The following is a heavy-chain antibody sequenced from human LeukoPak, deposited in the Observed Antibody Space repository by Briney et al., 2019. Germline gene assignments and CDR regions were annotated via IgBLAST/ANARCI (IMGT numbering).Heavy chain of an antibody. V-gene: IGHV4-59*01. D-gene: IGHD3-10*01. CDR3: ARGSLGSGSYYIDY. Sequence: SETLSLTCAVSGVSISSYYWRWIRQPPGKGVEWIGYIYYSGSTNYNPSLKSRVTISVDTSKNQFSLKLSSVTAADTAVYYCARGSLGSGSYYIDYWGQGTLVTVSS. CDR2: IYYSGST. CDR1: GVSISSYY. J-gene: IGHJ4*02.